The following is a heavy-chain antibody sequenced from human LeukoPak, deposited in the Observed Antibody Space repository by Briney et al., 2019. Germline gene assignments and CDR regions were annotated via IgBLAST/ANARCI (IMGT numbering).Heavy chain of an antibody. D-gene: IGHD2-2*01. V-gene: IGHV1-2*02. CDR3: ARESACGTTNCLAPADWLDP. CDR2: ISPNSGDT. Sequence: ASVKLSCKASGYTFTGYYMHWVRQAPGQGLEWMGWISPNSGDTDIAQKFQGRVTMTRDTSIATFYMEVDSLTSDDTAVYYCARESACGTTNCLAPADWLDPWGQGTLVIVSS. J-gene: IGHJ5*02. CDR1: GYTFTGYY.